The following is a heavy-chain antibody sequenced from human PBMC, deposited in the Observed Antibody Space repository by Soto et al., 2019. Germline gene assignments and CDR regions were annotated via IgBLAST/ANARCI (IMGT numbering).Heavy chain of an antibody. CDR2: INHSGST. CDR3: ARGRGVGATLRVRKRNWFDP. J-gene: IGHJ5*02. D-gene: IGHD1-26*01. V-gene: IGHV4-34*01. CDR1: GGSFSGYY. Sequence: SETLSLTCAVYGGSFSGYYWSWIRQPPGKGLEWIGEINHSGSTNYNPSLKSRVTISVDTSKNQFSLKLSSVTAADTAVYYCARGRGVGATLRVRKRNWFDPWGQGTLVTVSS.